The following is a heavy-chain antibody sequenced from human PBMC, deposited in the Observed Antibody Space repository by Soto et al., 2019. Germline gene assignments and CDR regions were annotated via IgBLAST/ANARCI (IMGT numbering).Heavy chain of an antibody. Sequence: QVRLVQSGAEVKKPGSSVKVSCTVSGGSFSSYYITWVRQAPGQGLEWLGGVITAFSSTRYAQKFQGRATITADKSTRTGYLDLSRLTIEDTAVYYCVTSFTASSRASGPDYWGQGTLVTVSS. V-gene: IGHV1-69*14. CDR2: VITAFSST. CDR3: VTSFTASSRASGPDY. J-gene: IGHJ4*02. D-gene: IGHD5-18*01. CDR1: GGSFSSYY.